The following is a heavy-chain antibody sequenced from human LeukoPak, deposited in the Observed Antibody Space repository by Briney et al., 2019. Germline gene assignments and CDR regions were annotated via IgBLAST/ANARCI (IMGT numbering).Heavy chain of an antibody. D-gene: IGHD1-26*01. J-gene: IGHJ4*02. CDR1: GYTFTSYY. CDR2: INPSGGST. Sequence: ASVKVSCKASGYTFTSYYMHWVRQAPGQGLEWMGIINPSGGSTRYAQKFQGRVTMTRDMPTSTVYMELSSLRSEDTAVYYCARGASGLKDYWGQGTLVTISS. V-gene: IGHV1-46*01. CDR3: ARGASGLKDY.